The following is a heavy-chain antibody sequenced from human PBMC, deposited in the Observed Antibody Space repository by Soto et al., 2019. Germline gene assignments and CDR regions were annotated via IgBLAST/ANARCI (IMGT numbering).Heavy chain of an antibody. CDR2: IKSKADGGTT. J-gene: IGHJ5*02. CDR3: TILIRLSEQLERPNWFDP. V-gene: IGHV3-15*07. D-gene: IGHD1-1*01. CDR1: GLTFSHAW. Sequence: GGSLRLSCVVSGLTFSHAWMDWVRQAPGKGLEWVGRIKSKADGGTTDYAAPVKGRFTISRDDSKDTLYLQMNSLKTEDTAFYYCTILIRLSEQLERPNWFDPWGQGTLVTVSS.